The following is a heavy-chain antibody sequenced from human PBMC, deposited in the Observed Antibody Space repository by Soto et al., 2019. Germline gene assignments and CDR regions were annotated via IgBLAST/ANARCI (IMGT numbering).Heavy chain of an antibody. D-gene: IGHD3-22*01. CDR3: ARDLGLYYDSSGHTHRRYYYYGMDV. Sequence: GGSLRLSCAASGFTFSSYAMHWVRQAPGKGLEWVAVISYDGSNKYYADSVKGRFTISRDNSKNTLYLQMNSLRAEDTAVYYCARDLGLYYDSSGHTHRRYYYYGMDVWGQGTTVTVSS. CDR1: GFTFSSYA. V-gene: IGHV3-30-3*01. CDR2: ISYDGSNK. J-gene: IGHJ6*02.